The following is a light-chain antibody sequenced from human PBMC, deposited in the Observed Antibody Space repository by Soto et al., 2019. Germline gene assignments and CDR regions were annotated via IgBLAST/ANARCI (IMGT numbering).Light chain of an antibody. J-gene: IGKJ1*01. CDR3: QQYGSSGT. Sequence: DIQMTQSPSTXSXXVXXXXXXXXRASQSISSWLAWYQQKPGKAPKLLIYKASSLESGVPSRFSGSGSGTEFTLTISRLEPEDFAVYYCQQYGSSGTFGQGTKVDIK. CDR2: KAS. V-gene: IGKV1-5*03. CDR1: QSISSW.